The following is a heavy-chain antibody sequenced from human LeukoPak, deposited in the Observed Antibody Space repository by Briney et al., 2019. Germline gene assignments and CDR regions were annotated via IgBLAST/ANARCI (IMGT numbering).Heavy chain of an antibody. CDR1: AFTFSNYW. V-gene: IGHV3-7*01. CDR2: IKEDGSEI. Sequence: GGSLRLSCAASAFTFSNYWMSWVRQAPGKGLEWVANIKEDGSEIYYVDSVKGRFTISRDNAKNSLYLQMNSLRAEDTAVYYCTRPDYYYYYMDVWGKGTTVTVSS. J-gene: IGHJ6*03. CDR3: TRPDYYYYYMDV.